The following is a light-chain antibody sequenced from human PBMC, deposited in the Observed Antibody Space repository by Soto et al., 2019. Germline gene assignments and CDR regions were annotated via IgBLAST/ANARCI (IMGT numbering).Light chain of an antibody. J-gene: IGKJ1*01. CDR2: KPS. V-gene: IGKV1-5*03. Sequence: DIQMTQSPSTLSGSVGDRVTITCRASQTISSGLAWYRQKPGKAPKLLIYKPSTLKRGVPSRFSGSGSGTEFTLTISSLQPDDFATYYCQHYNSYSEAFGQGTKVELK. CDR1: QTISSG. CDR3: QHYNSYSEA.